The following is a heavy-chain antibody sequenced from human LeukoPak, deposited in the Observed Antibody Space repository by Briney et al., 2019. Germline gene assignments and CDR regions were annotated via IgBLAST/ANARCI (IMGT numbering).Heavy chain of an antibody. D-gene: IGHD6-6*01. Sequence: GGSLRLSCAASGFTFSDSAMHWVRQASGRGLEWVGRIRSKADSYATAYVASVKGRFTISRDDSKNTAYLQMNSLKPEDTAVYYCTSSSASYYYYGMDVWGQGTTVTVSS. CDR1: GFTFSDSA. J-gene: IGHJ6*02. V-gene: IGHV3-73*01. CDR3: TSSSASYYYYGMDV. CDR2: IRSKADSYAT.